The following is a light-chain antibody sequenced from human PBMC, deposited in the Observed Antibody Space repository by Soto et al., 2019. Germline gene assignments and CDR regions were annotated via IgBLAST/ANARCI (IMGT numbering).Light chain of an antibody. CDR1: QNINNY. CDR3: QQSYSTPQT. CDR2: DAS. Sequence: IRITQTPSSLSASDGERVTISCQASQNINNYLNWYQQKPGRAPKLLIYDASNLEAGVPSRFRGSGSGTEFTLTISSLQPEDFATYYCQQSYSTPQTFGQGTKVDIK. V-gene: IGKV1-33*01. J-gene: IGKJ1*01.